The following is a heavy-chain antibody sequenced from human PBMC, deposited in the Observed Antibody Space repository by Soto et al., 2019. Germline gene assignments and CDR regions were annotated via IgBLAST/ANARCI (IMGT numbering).Heavy chain of an antibody. CDR1: GYTFTGYY. CDR3: ASFYCTNGVCGSYYYGMDV. V-gene: IGHV1-2*02. J-gene: IGHJ6*02. Sequence: GASVKVSCKASGYTFTGYYMHWVRQAPGQGLEWMGWINPNSGGTNYAQKFQGRVTMTRDTSISTAYMELSRLRSDDTAVYYCASFYCTNGVCGSYYYGMDVPGQGTTVTVSS. CDR2: INPNSGGT. D-gene: IGHD2-8*01.